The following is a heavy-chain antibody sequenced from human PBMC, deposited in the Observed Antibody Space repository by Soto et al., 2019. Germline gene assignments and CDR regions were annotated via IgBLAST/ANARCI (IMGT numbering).Heavy chain of an antibody. CDR1: GDSISNLDYF. D-gene: IGHD7-27*01. V-gene: IGHV4-30-4*01. Sequence: SETLSLTCSVSGDSISNLDYFWAWIRQPPGQALEYIGYIYKSATTYYNPSFESRVAISVDTLKSQFSLNVTSVTAADTAVYFCARGRYCLTGRCFPNWFDSWGQGALVTVSS. CDR3: ARGRYCLTGRCFPNWFDS. CDR2: IYKSATT. J-gene: IGHJ5*01.